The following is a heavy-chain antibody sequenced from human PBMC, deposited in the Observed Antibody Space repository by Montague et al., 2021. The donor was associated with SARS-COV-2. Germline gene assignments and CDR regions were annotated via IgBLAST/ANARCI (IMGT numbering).Heavy chain of an antibody. V-gene: IGHV4-39*01. CDR2: IYYSGST. Sequence: LVKPTQTLTLTCTFSGFSLSTSGMCVSWIRQPPGKGLEWIGSIYYSGSTYYNPSLKSRVTISVDTSKNQFSLKLSSVTAADTAVYYCASEGVEYSSSWYARYYYYGMDVWGQGTTVTISS. D-gene: IGHD6-13*01. CDR3: ASEGVEYSSSWYARYYYYGMDV. J-gene: IGHJ6*02. CDR1: GFSLSTSGMC.